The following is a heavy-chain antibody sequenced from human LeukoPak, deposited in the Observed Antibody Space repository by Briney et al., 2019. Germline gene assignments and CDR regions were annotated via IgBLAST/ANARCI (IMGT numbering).Heavy chain of an antibody. D-gene: IGHD5-12*01. CDR2: ISGGGGST. CDR1: GFTFSNCA. J-gene: IGHJ4*02. CDR3: AKGRGYSGYDFSFDS. V-gene: IGHV3-23*01. Sequence: GGSLRLPCAASGFTFSNCAMSWVRQAPGKGLEWVSAISGGGGSTYYADSVKGRFTISRDNSKNTLYLQMNSLRAEDTAVYYCAKGRGYSGYDFSFDSWGQGTLVTVSS.